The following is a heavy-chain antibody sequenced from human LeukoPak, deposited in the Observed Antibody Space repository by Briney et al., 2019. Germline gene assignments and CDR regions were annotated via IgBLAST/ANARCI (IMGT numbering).Heavy chain of an antibody. CDR3: AKGSSSGYYYYFDY. V-gene: IGHV3-23*01. Sequence: GGSLRLSCAASGFTFSSYAMSWVRQAPGKGLEWVSAISGSGGSTYYADSGKGRFTISRDNSKNTLYLQMNSLRAEDTAVYYCAKGSSSGYYYYFDYWGQGTLVTVSS. J-gene: IGHJ4*02. CDR1: GFTFSSYA. D-gene: IGHD3-22*01. CDR2: ISGSGGST.